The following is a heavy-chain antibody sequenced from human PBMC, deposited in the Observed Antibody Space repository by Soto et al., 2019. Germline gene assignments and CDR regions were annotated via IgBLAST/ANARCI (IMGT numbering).Heavy chain of an antibody. V-gene: IGHV1-58*01. J-gene: IGHJ3*02. Sequence: SVKVSCKASGFTFTSSAVQWVRQARGQRLEWIGWIVVGSGNTNYAQKFQERVTITRDMSTSTAYMELSSLRSEDTAVYYCAATVGSSGYYVNGDAFDIWGQGTMVTVSS. D-gene: IGHD3-22*01. CDR2: IVVGSGNT. CDR3: AATVGSSGYYVNGDAFDI. CDR1: GFTFTSSA.